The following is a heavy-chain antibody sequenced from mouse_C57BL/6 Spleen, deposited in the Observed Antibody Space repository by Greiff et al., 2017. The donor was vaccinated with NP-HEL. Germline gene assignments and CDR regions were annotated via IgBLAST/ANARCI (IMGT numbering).Heavy chain of an antibody. Sequence: QVQLKESGAELVKPGASVKISCKASGYAFSSYWMNWVKQRPGKGLEWIGQIYPGDGDTNYNGKFKGKATLTADKSSSTAYMQLSSLTSEDSAVYFCAREGGLMVTPFDYWGQGTTLTVSS. CDR1: GYAFSSYW. V-gene: IGHV1-80*01. CDR2: IYPGDGDT. D-gene: IGHD2-2*01. CDR3: AREGGLMVTPFDY. J-gene: IGHJ2*01.